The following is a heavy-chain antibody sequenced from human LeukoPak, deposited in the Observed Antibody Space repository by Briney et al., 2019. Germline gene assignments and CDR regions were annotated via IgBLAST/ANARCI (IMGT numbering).Heavy chain of an antibody. D-gene: IGHD6-13*01. CDR3: ARVISSSWSFYYYYMDV. J-gene: IGHJ6*03. CDR2: IYYSGST. V-gene: IGHV4-38-2*01. CDR1: GFTFSSRDW. Sequence: GSLRLSCVASGFTFSSRDWMTWVRQAPGKGLEWIGSIYYSGSTYYNPSLKSRVTISVDTSKNQFSLKLSSVTAADTAVYYCARVISSSWSFYYYYMDVWGEGTTVTISS.